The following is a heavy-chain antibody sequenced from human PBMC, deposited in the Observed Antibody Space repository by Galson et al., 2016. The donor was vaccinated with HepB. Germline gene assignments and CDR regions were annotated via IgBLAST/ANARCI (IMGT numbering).Heavy chain of an antibody. D-gene: IGHD2-21*01. V-gene: IGHV3-21*01. CDR2: INNIGSHI. CDR3: ARDDDLWARRSAMDV. Sequence: LRLSCAASGFSFSNYGMNWVRQAPGRGLEWVSHINNIGSHIYHAESVKGRLTIPRDNAKNSLYLQMNSLRVEDTAIYYCARDDDLWARRSAMDVWGQGTKVTVAS. CDR1: GFSFSNYG. J-gene: IGHJ6*02.